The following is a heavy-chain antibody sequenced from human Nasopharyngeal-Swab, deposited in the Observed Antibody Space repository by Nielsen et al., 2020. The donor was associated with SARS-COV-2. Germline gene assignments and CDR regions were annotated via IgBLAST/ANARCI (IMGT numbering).Heavy chain of an antibody. CDR2: PYSDGLTT. CDR3: ARGYDSSGYLRPIDAFDI. J-gene: IGHJ3*02. D-gene: IGHD3-22*01. V-gene: IGHV3-NL1*01. Sequence: GESLKISCTASGFNLMSYVMTWVRQPPGKGLEWVSVPYSDGLTTYYGDSVKGRFTISRENAKNSLYLQMNSLRAGDTAVYYCARGYDSSGYLRPIDAFDIWGQGTMVTVSS. CDR1: GFNLMSYV.